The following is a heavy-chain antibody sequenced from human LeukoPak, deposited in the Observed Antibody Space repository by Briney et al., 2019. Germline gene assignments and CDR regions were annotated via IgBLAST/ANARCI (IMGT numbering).Heavy chain of an antibody. CDR2: IYYSGST. CDR1: GGSISSSSYY. D-gene: IGHD6-19*01. CDR3: ARQGVAGLFDY. J-gene: IGHJ4*02. Sequence: PSETLSLTCTVSGGSISSSSYYWGWIRQPPGKGLEWIGSIYYSGSTYYNPSLKSRVTISVDTSKNQFSLKLSSVTAADTAVYYCARQGVAGLFDYWGQGTLVTVSS. V-gene: IGHV4-39*01.